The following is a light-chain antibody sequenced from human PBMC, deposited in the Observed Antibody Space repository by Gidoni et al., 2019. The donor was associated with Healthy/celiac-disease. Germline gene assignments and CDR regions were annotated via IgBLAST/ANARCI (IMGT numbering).Light chain of an antibody. CDR2: AAS. V-gene: IGKV1-39*01. CDR1: QSISSY. CDR3: QLSYSPLF. J-gene: IGKJ4*01. Sequence: DIQMTQSPSSLSASVGDRVTITCRASQSISSYLNWYQQKPGKAPKLLIYAASSLQSGVPSRFSGRGSGTDFTLTISSLQPEDFATYYCQLSYSPLFFGPGTKVEI.